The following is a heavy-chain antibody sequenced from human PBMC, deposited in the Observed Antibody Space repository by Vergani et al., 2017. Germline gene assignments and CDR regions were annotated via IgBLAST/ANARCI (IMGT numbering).Heavy chain of an antibody. D-gene: IGHD3-3*01. V-gene: IGHV5-51*03. J-gene: IGHJ5*02. Sequence: EVQLVQSGAEVKKPGESLKISCQGSGYSITNYWIAWVRQRPGKGLEWMGISYAGDSAVRYSPSFQGQVTMSVDKSLSTAYLQWSSLKASATATYYCAKTHDFSSLYSSYNWFDPWGQGTQVTVSS. CDR1: GYSITNYW. CDR3: AKTHDFSSLYSSYNWFDP. CDR2: SYAGDSAV.